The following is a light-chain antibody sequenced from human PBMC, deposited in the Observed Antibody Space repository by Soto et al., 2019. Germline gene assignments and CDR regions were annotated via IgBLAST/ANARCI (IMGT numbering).Light chain of an antibody. V-gene: IGKV1-9*01. CDR1: QGIGTY. Sequence: IQLTQSPSSLSASVGDRVTITCRASQGIGTYLAWYQQKPGKAPKLLIYAASSLQRGVPSRFSGSGSGTDFTLTISSLEPEEFATYHCQQLNSYPVTFGQGTKVEV. J-gene: IGKJ1*01. CDR2: AAS. CDR3: QQLNSYPVT.